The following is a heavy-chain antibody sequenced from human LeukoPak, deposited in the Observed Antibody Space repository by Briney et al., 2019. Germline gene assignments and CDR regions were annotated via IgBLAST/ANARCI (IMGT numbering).Heavy chain of an antibody. CDR1: GGSFSGYY. D-gene: IGHD7-27*01. J-gene: IGHJ4*02. CDR2: INHSGST. V-gene: IGHV4-34*01. CDR3: ARAPLGGNFDY. Sequence: SETLSLTCAVYGGSFSGYYWSWIRQPPGKGLEWIGEINHSGSTNYNPSLKSRVTISVDTSKNQFSLKLSSVTAADTAVYYCARAPLGGNFDYWGQGTLVTVSP.